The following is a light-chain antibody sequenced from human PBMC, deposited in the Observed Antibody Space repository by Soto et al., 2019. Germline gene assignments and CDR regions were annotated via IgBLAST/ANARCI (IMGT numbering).Light chain of an antibody. Sequence: IVMTQSPYSVSVSPGDRLTLFCRASQNIYNNFAWYRHKPGQAPRLLISGASTGATGVPATYRGSGSGTEFTLTISTLQSEDSAIYYCQQYYTWPVTFGGGTKVDIK. CDR2: GAS. V-gene: IGKV3-15*01. CDR3: QQYYTWPVT. J-gene: IGKJ4*01. CDR1: QNIYNN.